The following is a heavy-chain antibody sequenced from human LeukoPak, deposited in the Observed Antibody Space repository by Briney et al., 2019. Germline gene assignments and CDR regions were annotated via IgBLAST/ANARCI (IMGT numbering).Heavy chain of an antibody. J-gene: IGHJ4*02. CDR2: IIPIFGTA. Sequence: SVKVSCKASGGTFSSYAISWVRQAPGQGLEWMGGIIPIFGTANYAQKFQGRVTITADESMSTAYMELSSLRSEDTAVYYCARALRVGATTEFDYWGQGTLVTVSS. D-gene: IGHD1-26*01. CDR3: ARALRVGATTEFDY. CDR1: GGTFSSYA. V-gene: IGHV1-69*13.